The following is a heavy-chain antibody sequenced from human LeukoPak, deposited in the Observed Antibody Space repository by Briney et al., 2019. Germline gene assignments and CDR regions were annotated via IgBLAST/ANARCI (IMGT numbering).Heavy chain of an antibody. J-gene: IGHJ4*02. CDR3: ARSSSWAHFDY. Sequence: SETLSLTCTVSGGSISSYYWSWIRQPPGKGLEWIAYISDIGSINYNPSLESRVTISVDTPKNQFSLKLSSVTAADTAVYFCARSSSWAHFDYWGQGTLVTVSS. D-gene: IGHD6-13*01. CDR1: GGSISSYY. V-gene: IGHV4-59*01. CDR2: ISDIGSI.